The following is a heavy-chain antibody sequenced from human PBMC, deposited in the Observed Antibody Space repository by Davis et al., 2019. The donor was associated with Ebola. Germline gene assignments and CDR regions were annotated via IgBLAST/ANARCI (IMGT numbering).Heavy chain of an antibody. V-gene: IGHV1-8*02. J-gene: IGHJ5*01. CDR3: ARTAVTGIGFDS. Sequence: ASVKVSCKASGYTFTNYGITWVRQAPGQGLEWMGWMHPNSPNTGYAQKFQGRVTMTRNTSIRTAYMELSGLRSEDTAVYYCARTAVTGIGFDSWGQGTLVTVSS. D-gene: IGHD6-19*01. CDR2: MHPNSPNT. CDR1: GYTFTNYG.